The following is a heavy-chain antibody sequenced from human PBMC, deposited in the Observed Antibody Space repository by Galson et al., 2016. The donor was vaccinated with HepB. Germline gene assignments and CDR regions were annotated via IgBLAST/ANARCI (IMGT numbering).Heavy chain of an antibody. D-gene: IGHD3-10*01. V-gene: IGHV3-23*01. CDR3: ARGYASGNFYQ. J-gene: IGHJ4*02. CDR2: ISGSGSST. CDR1: GFTFSTYA. Sequence: LRLSCAASGFTFSTYAMSWVRQAPGKGLEWVSLISGSGSSTFYADSVKGRFTISRDNAKNSVYLQMNSLRDEDTAVYYCARGYASGNFYQWGQGTLVTVSS.